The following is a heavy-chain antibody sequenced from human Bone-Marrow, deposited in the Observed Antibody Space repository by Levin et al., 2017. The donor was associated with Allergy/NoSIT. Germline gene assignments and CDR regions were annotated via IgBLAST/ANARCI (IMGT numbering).Heavy chain of an antibody. Sequence: GESLKISCKASGYTFTDYYIHWVRQAPGQGLEWMGIINPSGGSTTFTQKFRGRVILTRGTSTSTVYMDLSSLRHEDTAVYYCARQGGGSSSSFDYWGQGTLVTVSS. V-gene: IGHV1-46*01. CDR3: ARQGGGSSSSFDY. CDR2: INPSGGST. D-gene: IGHD6-6*01. J-gene: IGHJ4*02. CDR1: GYTFTDYY.